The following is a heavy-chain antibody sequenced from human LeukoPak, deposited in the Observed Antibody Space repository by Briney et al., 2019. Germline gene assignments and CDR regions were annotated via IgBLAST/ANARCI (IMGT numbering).Heavy chain of an antibody. V-gene: IGHV5-51*01. CDR3: AFGYSTPPGYFDY. J-gene: IGHJ4*02. CDR2: IYPGNSDT. D-gene: IGHD2/OR15-2a*01. CDR1: GYSFTSYW. Sequence: GESLKISCKGSGYSFTSYWIGWVRQMPGKGLEWMGIIYPGNSDTRSSPSFQGQVPISADKSISTAYLQWSSLKASDTAMYYCAFGYSTPPGYFDYWGQGTLVTVSS.